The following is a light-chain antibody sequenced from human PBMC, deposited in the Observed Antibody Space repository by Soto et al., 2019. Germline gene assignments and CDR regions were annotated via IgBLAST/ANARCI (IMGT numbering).Light chain of an antibody. V-gene: IGKV1-39*01. J-gene: IGKJ1*01. CDR2: AAS. Sequence: DIQMTQSPSSLSANVGDRVTITCRASQSISSYLNWYQQKPGKAPKLLIYAASSLQSGVPSRFSGSGSGTDFTLTISSLQPEDFATYYCPQSSSPPLTFAQGTKADNK. CDR3: PQSSSPPLT. CDR1: QSISSY.